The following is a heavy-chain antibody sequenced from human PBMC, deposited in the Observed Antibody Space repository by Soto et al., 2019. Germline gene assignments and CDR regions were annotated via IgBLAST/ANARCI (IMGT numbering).Heavy chain of an antibody. CDR1: GYSFTSYV. J-gene: IGHJ4*02. Sequence: DSVKVSCKSSGYSFTSYVSSWVLQAQGQGLEWMGWISAYNGNTNYAQKLQGRVTMTTDTSTSTAYMELRSLRSDDTALYYCARGAVRGVIRVPFDYWGQGTLVTVSS. CDR3: ARGAVRGVIRVPFDY. D-gene: IGHD3-10*01. V-gene: IGHV1-18*01. CDR2: ISAYNGNT.